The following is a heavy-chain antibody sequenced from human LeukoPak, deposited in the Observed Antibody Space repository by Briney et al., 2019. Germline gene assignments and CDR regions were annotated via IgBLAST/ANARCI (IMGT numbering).Heavy chain of an antibody. CDR1: GGSFSGYY. D-gene: IGHD3-22*01. CDR3: ARLSGYYDSSGHFDY. J-gene: IGHJ4*02. V-gene: IGHV4-34*01. Sequence: SETLSLTCAVYGGSFSGYYWSWIRQPPGKGLEWIGEINHSGSTNYNPSLKSRVTISVDTSKNQFSLKLSSVTAADTAVYYCARLSGYYDSSGHFDYWGQGTLVTVSS. CDR2: INHSGST.